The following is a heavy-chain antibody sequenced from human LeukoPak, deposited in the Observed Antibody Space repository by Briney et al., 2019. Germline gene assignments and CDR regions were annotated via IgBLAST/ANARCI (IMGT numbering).Heavy chain of an antibody. V-gene: IGHV3-21*01. Sequence: GGSLRLSCAASGFIFSSYSMNWVRQAPGKGPEWVSSISSSSSSYIYYADSVKGRFTISRDNAKNSLYLQMNSLRAEDTAVYYCARDLKPTFQTGIAVAEGYYYGMDVWGQGTTVTVSS. J-gene: IGHJ6*02. D-gene: IGHD6-19*01. CDR2: ISSSSSSYI. CDR3: ARDLKPTFQTGIAVAEGYYYGMDV. CDR1: GFIFSSYS.